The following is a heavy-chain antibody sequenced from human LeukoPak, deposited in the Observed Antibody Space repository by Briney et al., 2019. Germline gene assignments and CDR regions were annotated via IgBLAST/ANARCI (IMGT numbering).Heavy chain of an antibody. J-gene: IGHJ4*02. CDR2: ISSDGSST. V-gene: IGHV3-74*01. CDR3: AIHSSSSPFDY. Sequence: PGGSLRLSCAASGFTFSSYWMHWVRQAPGKGLVWVSRISSDGSSTSYADSVKGRFTISRDNAKNTLYLQMNSLRAEDTAVYYCAIHSSSSPFDYWGQGTLVTVSS. D-gene: IGHD6-6*01. CDR1: GFTFSSYW.